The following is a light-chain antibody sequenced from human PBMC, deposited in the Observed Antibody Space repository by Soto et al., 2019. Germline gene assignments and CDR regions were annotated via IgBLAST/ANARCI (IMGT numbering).Light chain of an antibody. Sequence: IQLTPFPSSRSASVGDRVTITCRASQGISNYLAWYQQKPGKVPKLLIYAASTLQSGVPSRFSGSGSGTDFTLTISSLQPEDVATYYCQKYNSALTWTFGQGTKVDNK. V-gene: IGKV1-27*01. CDR2: AAS. CDR3: QKYNSALTWT. J-gene: IGKJ1*01. CDR1: QGISNY.